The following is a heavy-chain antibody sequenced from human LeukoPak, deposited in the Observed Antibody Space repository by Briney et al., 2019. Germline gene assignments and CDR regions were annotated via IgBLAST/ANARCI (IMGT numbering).Heavy chain of an antibody. Sequence: ASVKVCCKASGYTFTRYDINWVRQAPGQGLEWMGWMNPNSSNTGYTQRIDGRLTMTRNTSISTAYMELSSLRSEEMAVYYCARGKDYDRSGYYYDAFDIWGQGTMVTVSS. D-gene: IGHD3-22*01. CDR1: GYTFTRYD. J-gene: IGHJ3*02. V-gene: IGHV1-8*01. CDR2: MNPNSSNT. CDR3: ARGKDYDRSGYYYDAFDI.